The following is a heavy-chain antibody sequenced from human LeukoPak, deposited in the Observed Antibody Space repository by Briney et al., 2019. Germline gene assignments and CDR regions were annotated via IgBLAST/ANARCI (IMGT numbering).Heavy chain of an antibody. J-gene: IGHJ1*01. CDR1: GGSISSYY. CDR2: IYYSGST. V-gene: IGHV4-59*01. Sequence: PSETLSLTCTVSGGSISSYYWSWIRQPPGKGLEWIGYIYYSGSTNYNPSLKSRVTISVDTSKNQFSLKLSSVTPADTAVYYCARGLAVASTQDFQHWGQGTLVTASS. CDR3: ARGLAVASTQDFQH. D-gene: IGHD6-19*01.